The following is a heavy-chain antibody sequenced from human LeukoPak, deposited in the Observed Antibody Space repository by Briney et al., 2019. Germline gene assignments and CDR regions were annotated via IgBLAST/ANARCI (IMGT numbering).Heavy chain of an antibody. J-gene: IGHJ4*02. Sequence: SETLSLTCTVSGGSISSYFWSWIRQPPGKGLEWIGYIYHSGSTYYNPSLKSRVTISVDTSKSHFSLKLTSVTAADTATYYCARETSLAGFASGLGFNYWGQGILVTVSS. CDR2: IYHSGST. D-gene: IGHD6-19*01. V-gene: IGHV4-59*01. CDR3: ARETSLAGFASGLGFNY. CDR1: GGSISSYF.